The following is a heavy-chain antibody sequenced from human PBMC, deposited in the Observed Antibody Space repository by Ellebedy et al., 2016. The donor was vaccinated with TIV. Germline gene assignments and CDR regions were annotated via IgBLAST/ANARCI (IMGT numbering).Heavy chain of an antibody. Sequence: SETLSLXXTVSGGYLRTYYWSWIRQSPGKGLEWIGYIYYSGSTDYNPSLKSRVTISVDTSKNQFSLRLSSVTAADTAVYYCARGGGRWLQVDFWGQGTLVTVSS. V-gene: IGHV4-59*01. D-gene: IGHD5-24*01. CDR1: GGYLRTYY. CDR3: ARGGGRWLQVDF. J-gene: IGHJ4*02. CDR2: IYYSGST.